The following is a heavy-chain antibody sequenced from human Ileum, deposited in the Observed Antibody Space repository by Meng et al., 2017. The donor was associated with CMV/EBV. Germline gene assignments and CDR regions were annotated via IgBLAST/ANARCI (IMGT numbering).Heavy chain of an antibody. CDR3: ARPYTSGWSNWFDP. CDR2: INPNSGGT. Sequence: GRVVQSGGGVKKPGASVKAPCKASGYTFNAYHVHWVRQAPGQGLEWMGWINPNSGGTKYAQKFRGRVTLTRDTSISTVYMDLTTITSDDTAVYYCARPYTSGWSNWFDPWGQGTLVTVSS. CDR1: GYTFNAYH. J-gene: IGHJ5*02. D-gene: IGHD6-19*01. V-gene: IGHV1-2*02.